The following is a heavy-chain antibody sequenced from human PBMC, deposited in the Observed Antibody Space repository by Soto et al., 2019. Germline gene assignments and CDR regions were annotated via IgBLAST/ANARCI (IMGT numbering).Heavy chain of an antibody. CDR3: ARAGYDFWSGPSSHPI. V-gene: IGHV4-4*02. CDR2: IYHSGST. D-gene: IGHD3-3*01. CDR1: GGSISSSNW. J-gene: IGHJ3*02. Sequence: QVQLQESGPGLVKPSGTLSLTCAVSGGSISSSNWWSWVRQPPGKGLEWIGEIYHSGSTNYNPSLQSRVTISVDKSKNQFSLKLSSVTAADTAVYYCARAGYDFWSGPSSHPIWGQGTMVTVSS.